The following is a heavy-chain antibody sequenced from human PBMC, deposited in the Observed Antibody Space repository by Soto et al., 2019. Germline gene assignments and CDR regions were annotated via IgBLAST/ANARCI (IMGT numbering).Heavy chain of an antibody. V-gene: IGHV3-9*01. Sequence: GGSLRLSCVVSGFTFDDYAMHWVRQAPGGGLEWVSGINWNSAVIGYADSVKGRFTISRDNAKNALYLQMTSLRSEDTALSYCARDPSVTAIGRADHWGQGTLVTVSS. CDR3: ARDPSVTAIGRADH. D-gene: IGHD5-18*01. CDR1: GFTFDDYA. CDR2: INWNSAVI. J-gene: IGHJ4*02.